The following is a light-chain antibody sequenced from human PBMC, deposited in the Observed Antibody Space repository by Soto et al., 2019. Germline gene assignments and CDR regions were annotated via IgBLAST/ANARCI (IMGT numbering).Light chain of an antibody. CDR2: DAS. V-gene: IGKV1-5*01. CDR1: RSISDW. CDR3: KQYETFSGT. Sequence: DIQMTQSPSTLSPSVGDRVTITCRASRSISDWLAWYQQKPGKAHKLLIYDASALPRGVPSRFSGSGSGTKFTLTIASLQPDDFATYYCKQYETFSGTFGPGTKVDIK. J-gene: IGKJ1*01.